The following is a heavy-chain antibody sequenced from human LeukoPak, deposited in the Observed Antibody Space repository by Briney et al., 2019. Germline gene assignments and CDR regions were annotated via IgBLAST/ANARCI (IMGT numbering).Heavy chain of an antibody. CDR1: GGSISSYF. J-gene: IGHJ5*02. CDR3: ARGVYNYGGHNWFDP. V-gene: IGHV4-59*01. D-gene: IGHD5-18*01. CDR2: IYDSEST. Sequence: SETLSLTCTVSGGSISSYFWNWIRQPPGKGLEWIGYIYDSESTNYNPSLKSRVTMSVDTSKNQFSLKLSSVTAADTAVYYCARGVYNYGGHNWFDPWGQGTLVTVSS.